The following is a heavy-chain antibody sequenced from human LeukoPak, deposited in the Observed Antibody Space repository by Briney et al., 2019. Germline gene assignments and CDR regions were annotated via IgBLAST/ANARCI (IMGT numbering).Heavy chain of an antibody. J-gene: IGHJ5*02. CDR2: IIPIFGTA. CDR3: ARSSPDWFDP. Sequence: SVKVSCKASGYTFTSYYMHWVRQAPGQGLEWMGGIIPIFGTANYAQKFQGRVTITTDESTSTAYMELSSLRSEDTAVYYCARSSPDWFDPWGQGTLVTVSS. V-gene: IGHV1-69*05. CDR1: GYTFTSYY.